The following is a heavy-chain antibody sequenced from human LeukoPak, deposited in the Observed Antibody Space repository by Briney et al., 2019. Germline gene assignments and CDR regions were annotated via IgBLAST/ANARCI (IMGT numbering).Heavy chain of an antibody. V-gene: IGHV4-30-4*01. Sequence: SETLSLTCTVSGGSISSGDYYWSWIRQPPGKGLEWIGYIYYSGSTYYNPSLKSRVTISVDTSKNQFSLKLSSVTAADTAVYYCARPVVTMVRGVIIGFDAFDIWGQGTMVTVSS. CDR2: IYYSGST. CDR1: GGSISSGDYY. CDR3: ARPVVTMVRGVIIGFDAFDI. D-gene: IGHD3-10*01. J-gene: IGHJ3*02.